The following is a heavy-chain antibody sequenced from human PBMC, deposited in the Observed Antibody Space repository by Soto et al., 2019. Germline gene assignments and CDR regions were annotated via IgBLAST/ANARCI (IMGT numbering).Heavy chain of an antibody. CDR1: GGSISSYY. J-gene: IGHJ3*02. Sequence: KSSETLSLTCTVSGGSISSYYWSWIRQPAGKGLEWIGRIYTSGSTDYNPSLKSRVTMSVDTSKNQFSLKLSSVTAADTAVYYCARVVGDFWSGYYTGYAFDIWGQGTMVTVSS. V-gene: IGHV4-4*07. CDR3: ARVVGDFWSGYYTGYAFDI. D-gene: IGHD3-3*01. CDR2: IYTSGST.